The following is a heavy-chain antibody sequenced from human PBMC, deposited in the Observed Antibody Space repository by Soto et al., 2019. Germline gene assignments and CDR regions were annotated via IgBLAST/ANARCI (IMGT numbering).Heavy chain of an antibody. CDR3: SRFIMVGGWFDPNYYHGMDV. V-gene: IGHV1-18*01. J-gene: IGHJ6*02. CDR1: GYTFSNYG. D-gene: IGHD6-19*01. Sequence: QVQLVQSGAEVKKPGASVTVSCKTSGYTFSNYGINWVRQAPGHGLEWMGWISGYNGNTNYAQTVQGRVTMTTDTSTGTVYMERRSLKSDDTAIYYCSRFIMVGGWFDPNYYHGMDVWGQGTTVTVSS. CDR2: ISGYNGNT.